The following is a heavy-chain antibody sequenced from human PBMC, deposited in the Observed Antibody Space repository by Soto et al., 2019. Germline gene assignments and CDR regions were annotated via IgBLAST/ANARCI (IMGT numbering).Heavy chain of an antibody. J-gene: IGHJ4*02. CDR2: ISGSGGST. V-gene: IGHV3-23*01. Sequence: PGGSQRLSCAASGFTFSGYAMSWVRQAPGKGLEWVSAISGSGGSTYYADSVKGRFTISRDNSKNTLYLQMNSLRAEDTAVYYCAKGSGGYPRRVHFDYWGQGTLVTVSS. D-gene: IGHD1-26*01. CDR3: AKGSGGYPRRVHFDY. CDR1: GFTFSGYA.